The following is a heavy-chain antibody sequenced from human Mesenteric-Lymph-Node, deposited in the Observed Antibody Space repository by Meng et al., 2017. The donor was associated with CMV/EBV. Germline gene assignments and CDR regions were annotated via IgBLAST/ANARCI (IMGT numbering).Heavy chain of an antibody. CDR1: GFTFSSYE. V-gene: IGHV3-48*03. D-gene: IGHD3-3*01. CDR3: AGAPFTIFGVATYYYYYGMDV. Sequence: GGSLRLSCEASGFTFSSYEMNWVRQAPGKGLEWLSYITGSSSSIYYADSVKGRFTISRDNAQNSLFLQMNSLRAEDTAVYYCAGAPFTIFGVATYYYYYGMDVWGQGTTVTVSS. CDR2: ITGSSSSI. J-gene: IGHJ6*02.